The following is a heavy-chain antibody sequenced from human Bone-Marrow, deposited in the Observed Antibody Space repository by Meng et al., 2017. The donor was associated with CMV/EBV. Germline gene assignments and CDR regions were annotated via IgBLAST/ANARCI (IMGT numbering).Heavy chain of an antibody. Sequence: GGSLRLSCAASGFTVSSNYMSWVRQAPGKGLEWVSVIYRDGSTYYADSVKGRFTISRDNSKNTLNLQMNSLIPADTAVYYCARVDSGWLHIDYWGQG. V-gene: IGHV3-53*01. J-gene: IGHJ4*02. CDR1: GFTVSSNY. CDR2: IYRDGST. CDR3: ARVDSGWLHIDY. D-gene: IGHD6-19*01.